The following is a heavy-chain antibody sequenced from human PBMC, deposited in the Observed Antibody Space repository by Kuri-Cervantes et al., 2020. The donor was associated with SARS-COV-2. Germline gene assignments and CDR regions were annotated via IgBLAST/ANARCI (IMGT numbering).Heavy chain of an antibody. CDR2: VYSSGGT. J-gene: IGHJ4*02. CDR3: ARGVVVVPAAGLFFDY. CDR1: GGSISGYY. D-gene: IGHD2-2*01. V-gene: IGHV4-4*07. Sequence: GSLRLSCTASGGSISGYYWSWRRQSAGKGLEFIGRVYSSGGTNYNPSLESRVTMSIDTARNQVSLRLSSVTAADTAVYYCARGVVVVPAAGLFFDYWGQGTLVTVSS.